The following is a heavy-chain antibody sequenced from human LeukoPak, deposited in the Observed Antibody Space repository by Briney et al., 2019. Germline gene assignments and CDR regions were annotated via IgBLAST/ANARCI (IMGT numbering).Heavy chain of an antibody. Sequence: SETLSLTRTVSGGSISSGDYYRSWIRQPPGKGLEWIGYIYYSGSTYYNPSLKSRVTISVDTSKNQFSLKLSSVTAADTAVYYCARLGYYYGSGSYYPIDYWGQGTLVTVSS. V-gene: IGHV4-30-4*01. J-gene: IGHJ4*02. CDR3: ARLGYYYGSGSYYPIDY. CDR2: IYYSGST. CDR1: GGSISSGDYY. D-gene: IGHD3-10*01.